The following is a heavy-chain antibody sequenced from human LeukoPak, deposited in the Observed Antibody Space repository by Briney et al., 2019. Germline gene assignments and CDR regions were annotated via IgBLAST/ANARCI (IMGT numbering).Heavy chain of an antibody. V-gene: IGHV3-48*04. D-gene: IGHD1-26*01. CDR2: ISSSGSTI. CDR3: ARCVSIVGPTPAPDY. CDR1: GFTFSSYS. J-gene: IGHJ4*02. Sequence: GGSLRLSCAASGFTFSSYSMNWVRQAPGKGLEWVSYISSSGSTIYYADSVKGRFTISRDNAKNSLYLQMNSLRAEDTAVYYCARCVSIVGPTPAPDYWGQGTLVTVSS.